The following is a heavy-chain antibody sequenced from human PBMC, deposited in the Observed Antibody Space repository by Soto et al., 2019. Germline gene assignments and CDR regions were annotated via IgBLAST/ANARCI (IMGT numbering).Heavy chain of an antibody. V-gene: IGHV3-74*01. CDR1: GFTFSSYW. J-gene: IGHJ6*02. CDR3: AKGMGGSGSYHLPYYYGMDV. Sequence: GGSLRLSCAASGFTFSSYWMHWVRQAPGKGLVWVSRINPDGSATNYADSVKGRFTIPRDNAKNTLYLQMNSLRAEDTAVYYCAKGMGGSGSYHLPYYYGMDVWGQGTTVTVSS. CDR2: INPDGSAT. D-gene: IGHD3-10*01.